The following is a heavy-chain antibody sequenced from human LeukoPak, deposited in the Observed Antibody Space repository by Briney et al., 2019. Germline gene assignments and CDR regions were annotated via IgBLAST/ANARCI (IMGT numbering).Heavy chain of an antibody. CDR2: IYYSGST. J-gene: IGHJ4*02. D-gene: IGHD2-15*01. CDR3: ARGCSSGTCPFDY. CDR1: GDSIKTYY. V-gene: IGHV4-59*01. Sequence: SETLSLTCTVSGDSIKTYYWSWIRQPPGKGLEWIGYIYYSGSTNYNPSLKSRVIISVDTSRNQFSLNLNSVTAADTAVYYCARGCSSGTCPFDYWGQGTLVTVSS.